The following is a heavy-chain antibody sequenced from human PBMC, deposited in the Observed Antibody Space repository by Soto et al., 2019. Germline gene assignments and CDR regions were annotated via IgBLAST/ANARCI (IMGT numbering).Heavy chain of an antibody. CDR2: IVVGSGNT. Sequence: GASVKVSCKASGFTFTSSAMQWVRQARGQRLEWIGWIVVGSGNTNYAQKFQERVTITRDMSTSTAYMELSSLRSEDTAVYYCAADFNFIGDNCSGGSCYFNPNWFDPWSQGTLVTVSS. CDR1: GFTFTSSA. CDR3: AADFNFIGDNCSGGSCYFNPNWFDP. D-gene: IGHD2-15*01. J-gene: IGHJ5*02. V-gene: IGHV1-58*02.